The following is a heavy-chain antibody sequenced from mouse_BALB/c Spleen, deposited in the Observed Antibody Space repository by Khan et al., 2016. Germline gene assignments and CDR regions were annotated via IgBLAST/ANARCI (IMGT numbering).Heavy chain of an antibody. CDR2: IDPFNGGT. V-gene: IGHV1S135*01. CDR3: ASSTQSFYAMDY. Sequence: EVKLQQSGPELMKPGASVKISCKASGYSFTSYYMHWVKQSHGKSLEWIGYIDPFNGGTSYNQKFKGKATLTVDKSSSTAYMHLSSLTSEDSAVYYCASSTQSFYAMDYWGQGTSVTVSS. CDR1: GYSFTSYY. D-gene: IGHD1-1*01. J-gene: IGHJ4*01.